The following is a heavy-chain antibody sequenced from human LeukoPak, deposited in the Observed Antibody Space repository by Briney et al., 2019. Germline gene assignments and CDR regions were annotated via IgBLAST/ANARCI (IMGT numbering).Heavy chain of an antibody. CDR2: ISYDGSQQ. Sequence: PGGSLRLSCAASGFTFSDYTMHWVRQASGKGLEWVAVISYDGSQQYYADSVTGRFTISRDNSKNTVYLHMNSLRAEDTAVFYCARANSSSWHYFDDWGQGTLVTVSS. V-gene: IGHV3-30*04. D-gene: IGHD6-13*01. CDR1: GFTFSDYT. CDR3: ARANSSSWHYFDD. J-gene: IGHJ4*02.